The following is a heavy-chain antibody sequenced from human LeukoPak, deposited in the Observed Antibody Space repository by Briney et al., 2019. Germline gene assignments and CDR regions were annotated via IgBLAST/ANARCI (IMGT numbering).Heavy chain of an antibody. V-gene: IGHV5-51*01. J-gene: IGHJ5*02. Sequence: GESLKISCKGSGYSFTSYWIGWVRQMPGKGLEWMGIIHPGGSDTRYSPSFQGQVTISVDKSISTAYLQWSSLKASDTAIYYCARLAYCGGDCYSHWFDPWGQGTLVTVAS. CDR1: GYSFTSYW. CDR2: IHPGGSDT. D-gene: IGHD2-21*02. CDR3: ARLAYCGGDCYSHWFDP.